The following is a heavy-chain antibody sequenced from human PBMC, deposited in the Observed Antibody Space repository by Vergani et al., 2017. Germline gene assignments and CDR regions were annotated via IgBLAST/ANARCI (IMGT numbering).Heavy chain of an antibody. Sequence: QVQLQESGPGLVKPSQTLSLTCTVSGGSINSHNYYWSWIRQPAGKGLEWIGRIHTSGSTNYNPSLKSRVTMSEDTSKNQFSLTLTSVTAADTAVYYCARDNKQLRQRAFDLWGQGTMVTVSS. CDR1: GGSINSHNYY. CDR3: ARDNKQLRQRAFDL. CDR2: IHTSGST. J-gene: IGHJ3*01. D-gene: IGHD4-23*01. V-gene: IGHV4-61*02.